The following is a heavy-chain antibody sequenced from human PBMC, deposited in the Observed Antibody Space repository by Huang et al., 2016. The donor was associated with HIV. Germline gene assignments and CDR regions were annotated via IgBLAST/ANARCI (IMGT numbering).Heavy chain of an antibody. J-gene: IGHJ4*02. D-gene: IGHD6-25*01. CDR2: IYSNGDG. Sequence: QITLRESGPALVKPTQTLTLTCTFSGFSLTTTGVSVGWIRQPPGQALEWLAFIYSNGDGRYSPSLSSRLTITKDTSKNQVVLTMTNMDPVDTATYYCAHSTDASAATFYFDFWGQGTLVAVSS. CDR1: GFSLTTTGVS. CDR3: AHSTDASAATFYFDF. V-gene: IGHV2-5*01.